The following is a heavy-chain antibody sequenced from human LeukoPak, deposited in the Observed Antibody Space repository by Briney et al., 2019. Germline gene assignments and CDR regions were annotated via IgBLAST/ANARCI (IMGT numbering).Heavy chain of an antibody. CDR2: IGSDGDGT. CDR3: VSPVFINF. J-gene: IGHJ4*01. D-gene: IGHD1-14*01. V-gene: IGHV3-64D*06. CDR1: GFPFSTLG. Sequence: PGESLRLSCSASGFPFSTLGMHWVRQAPGKGLEHVSTIGSDGDGTYYADSVKDRFIISRDNSKNAVYLQMSSLRPEDTAVYYCVSPVFINFWGQGTLVTVSS.